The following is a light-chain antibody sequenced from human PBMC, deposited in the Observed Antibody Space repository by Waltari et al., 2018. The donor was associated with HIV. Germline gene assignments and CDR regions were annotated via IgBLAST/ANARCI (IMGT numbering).Light chain of an antibody. J-gene: IGLJ1*01. V-gene: IGLV2-14*03. CDR1: SSYVGGYNY. CDR2: DVS. Sequence: QSALTQPASVSGSPGQPITISCTATSSYVGGYNYVSWYQQHPGKAPKLMIYDVSNRPSGVSNRFSGSKSGNTASLTISGLQAEDEADYYCSSYTSSSTLVFGTGTKVTVL. CDR3: SSYTSSSTLV.